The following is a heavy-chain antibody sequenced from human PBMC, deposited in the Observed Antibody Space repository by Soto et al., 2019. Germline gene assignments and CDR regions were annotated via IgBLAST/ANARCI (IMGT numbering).Heavy chain of an antibody. J-gene: IGHJ6*02. CDR3: TTQNYDFWSGYYPHYYYYYGMDV. Sequence: EVQLVESGGGLVKPGGSLRLSCAASGFTFSNAWMNWVRQAPGKGLEWVGRIKSKTDGGTTDYAAPVKGRFTISRDDSKNTLYLQMNSLKTEDTAVYYCTTQNYDFWSGYYPHYYYYYGMDVWGQGTTVTVSS. CDR2: IKSKTDGGTT. V-gene: IGHV3-15*07. D-gene: IGHD3-3*01. CDR1: GFTFSNAW.